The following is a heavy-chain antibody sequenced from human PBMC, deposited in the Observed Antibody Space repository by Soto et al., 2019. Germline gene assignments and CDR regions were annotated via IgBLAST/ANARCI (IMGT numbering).Heavy chain of an antibody. Sequence: QVQLVQSGAEVKKPGSSVKVSCKASGGTFSSYAISWVRQAPGQGLEWMGGIIPIFGTANYAQKFQGRVTINSDEATGTAYKELSSLRYEDTAVYYCARAPQVRYCGSTSCRGHFDYWGQGALVTVSS. CDR3: ARAPQVRYCGSTSCRGHFDY. V-gene: IGHV1-69*01. J-gene: IGHJ4*02. D-gene: IGHD2-2*01. CDR1: GGTFSSYA. CDR2: IIPIFGTA.